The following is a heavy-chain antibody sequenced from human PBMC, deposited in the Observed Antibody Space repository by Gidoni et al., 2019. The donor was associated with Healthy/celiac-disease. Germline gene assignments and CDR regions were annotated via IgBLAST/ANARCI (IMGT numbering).Heavy chain of an antibody. Sequence: QVQLQQWGAGLLKPSETLSLTCAVYGGSFSGYYWSWIRHPPGKGLEWIGEINHSGSTNYNPSLKSRVTISVDTSKNQFSLKLSSVTAADTAVYYCARALGRAYGSGSYDYWGQGTLVTVSS. CDR1: GGSFSGYY. J-gene: IGHJ4*02. V-gene: IGHV4-34*01. CDR3: ARALGRAYGSGSYDY. CDR2: INHSGST. D-gene: IGHD3-10*01.